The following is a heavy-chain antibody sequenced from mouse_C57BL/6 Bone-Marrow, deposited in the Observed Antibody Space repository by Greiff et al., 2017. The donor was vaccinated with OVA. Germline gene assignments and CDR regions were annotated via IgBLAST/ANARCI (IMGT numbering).Heavy chain of an antibody. V-gene: IGHV1-20*01. J-gene: IGHJ4*01. Sequence: VQLQQSGPELVKPGDSVKISCKASGYSFTGYFMNWVMQSHGKSLEWIGRINPYNGDTFYNQKFKGKATLTVDKSSSTAHMELRSLTSEDSAVYYGAKTGFTTVVAPMDYWGQGTSVTVSS. CDR3: AKTGFTTVVAPMDY. CDR1: GYSFTGYF. D-gene: IGHD1-1*01. CDR2: INPYNGDT.